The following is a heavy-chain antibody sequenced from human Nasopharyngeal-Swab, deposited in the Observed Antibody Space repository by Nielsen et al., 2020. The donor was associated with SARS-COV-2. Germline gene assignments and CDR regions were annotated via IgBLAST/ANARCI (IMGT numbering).Heavy chain of an antibody. D-gene: IGHD6-13*01. CDR2: IWYDGSNK. V-gene: IGHV3-33*01. J-gene: IGHJ6*02. CDR3: ARDPPEKISSSWYRYYYYGMDV. CDR1: GFTFSSYG. Sequence: GGSLRLSCAASGFTFSSYGMHWVRQAPGKGLEWVAVIWYDGSNKYYADSVKGRFTISRDNAKNSLYLQMNSLRAEDTAVYYCARDPPEKISSSWYRYYYYGMDVWGQGTTVTVSS.